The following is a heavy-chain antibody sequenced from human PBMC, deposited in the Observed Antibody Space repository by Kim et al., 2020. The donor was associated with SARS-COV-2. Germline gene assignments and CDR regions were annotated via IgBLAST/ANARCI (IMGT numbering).Heavy chain of an antibody. J-gene: IGHJ4*02. V-gene: IGHV3-23*01. CDR1: GFTFSSYA. Sequence: GGSLRLSCAASGFTFSSYAMSWVRQAPGKGLEWVSAISGSGGSTYYADSVKGRFTISRDNSKNTLYLQMNSLRAEDTAVYYCEGTAVAGTMVYFDYWGQGTLVTVSS. CDR2: ISGSGGST. CDR3: EGTAVAGTMVYFDY. D-gene: IGHD6-19*01.